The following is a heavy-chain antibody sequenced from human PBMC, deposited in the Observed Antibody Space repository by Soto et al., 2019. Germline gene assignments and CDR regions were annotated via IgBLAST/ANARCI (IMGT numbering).Heavy chain of an antibody. Sequence: LSLTCAISGASISTRGYTWSWIRQPPGKGLEWIGYIYPSGATYYKPSLKNRVSISLEPSKNRFSLTVDSVKGRFTISRDNAKNSLYLQMNSLRAEDTAVYYCARAGWGCSSTSCYPSWFDPWGQGTLVTVSS. CDR3: AKNSLYLQMNSLRAEDTAVYYCARAGWGCSSTSCYPSWFDP. CDR1: GASISTRGYT. CDR2: IYPSGAT. D-gene: IGHD2-2*01. V-gene: IGHV4-30-2*01. J-gene: IGHJ5*02.